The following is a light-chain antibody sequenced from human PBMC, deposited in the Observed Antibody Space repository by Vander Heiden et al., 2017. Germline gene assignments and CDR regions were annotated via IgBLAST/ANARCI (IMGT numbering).Light chain of an antibody. Sequence: SYVPTQPPSVSVAPGKTATITCGGNNIGSKSVHWYRQKPGPAPVLVVYDNSDRPSGIPERFSGSNSGNTATLTITRVEAGDEADYYCQVWDSSSYHWVFGGGTKLTVL. CDR3: QVWDSSSYHWV. V-gene: IGLV3-21*03. CDR1: NIGSKS. J-gene: IGLJ3*02. CDR2: DNS.